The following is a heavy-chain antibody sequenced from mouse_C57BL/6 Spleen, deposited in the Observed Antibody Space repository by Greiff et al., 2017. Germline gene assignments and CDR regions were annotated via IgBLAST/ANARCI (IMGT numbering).Heavy chain of an antibody. CDR1: GFTFSSYG. V-gene: IGHV5-6*02. CDR2: ISSGGSYT. D-gene: IGHD1-1*01. CDR3: ARHGTTVVATDDFDY. Sequence: EVKLVESGGDLVKPGGSLKLSCAASGFTFSSYGMSWVRQTPDQRLEWVATISSGGSYTYYPDSVKGRFTISRDNAKNTLYLQMSSLKSEDTAMYYCARHGTTVVATDDFDYWGQGTTLTVSS. J-gene: IGHJ2*01.